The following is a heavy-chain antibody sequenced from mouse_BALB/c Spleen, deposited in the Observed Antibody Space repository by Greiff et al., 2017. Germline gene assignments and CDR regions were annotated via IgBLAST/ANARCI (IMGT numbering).Heavy chain of an antibody. V-gene: IGHV5-6-3*01. J-gene: IGHJ2*01. CDR1: GFTFSSYG. Sequence: DVQLVESGGGLVQPGGSLKLSCAASGFTFSSYGMSWVRQTPDKRLELVATINSNGGSTYYPDSVKGRFTISRDNAKNTLYLQMSSLKSEDTAMYYCARGEGTEDYWGQGTTLTVSS. D-gene: IGHD3-3*01. CDR2: INSNGGST. CDR3: ARGEGTEDY.